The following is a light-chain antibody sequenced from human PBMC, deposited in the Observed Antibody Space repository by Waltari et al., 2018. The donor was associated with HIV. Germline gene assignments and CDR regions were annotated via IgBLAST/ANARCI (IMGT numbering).Light chain of an antibody. V-gene: IGKV1-NL1*01. CDR1: KGISNS. J-gene: IGKJ4*01. CDR2: DVS. Sequence: DIQITQSPSSLSASVGTRVTLSCRVSKGISNSLAWYQRKPGVSPKRLIYDVSKLEDGVPSRFSGSGSGADYTLTVSSLQPEDFATYYCQQYNGIPLTFGGGTKVEIK. CDR3: QQYNGIPLT.